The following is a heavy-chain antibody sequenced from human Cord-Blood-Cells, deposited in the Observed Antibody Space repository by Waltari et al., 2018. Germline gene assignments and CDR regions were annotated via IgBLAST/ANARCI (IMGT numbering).Heavy chain of an antibody. D-gene: IGHD3-16*01. J-gene: IGHJ4*02. CDR3: ARDDLEGGYYFDY. CDR1: GFTFSSYS. V-gene: IGHV3-21*01. Sequence: EVQLVESGGGLVKPGGSLRLSCAASGFTFSSYSMNWVRQAPGKGLEWVSSISSSSSYIYYADSVKGRFTSSRDNAKNSLYLQMNSRRAEDTAVYYCARDDLEGGYYFDYWGQGTLVTVSS. CDR2: ISSSSSYI.